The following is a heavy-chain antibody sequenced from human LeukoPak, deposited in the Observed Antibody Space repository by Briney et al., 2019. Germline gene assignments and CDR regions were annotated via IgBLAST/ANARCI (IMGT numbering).Heavy chain of an antibody. V-gene: IGHV1-46*03. J-gene: IGHJ4*02. Sequence: ASVKVSCKASGYTFTSYYMHWVRQAPGQGLEWMGIINPSGGSTSYAQKFQGRVTMTRDTSTSTVYMELSSLRSEDTAVYYCARSALTIVVVVVADEYYFDYWGQGTLVTVSS. D-gene: IGHD2-15*01. CDR2: INPSGGST. CDR3: ARSALTIVVVVVADEYYFDY. CDR1: GYTFTSYY.